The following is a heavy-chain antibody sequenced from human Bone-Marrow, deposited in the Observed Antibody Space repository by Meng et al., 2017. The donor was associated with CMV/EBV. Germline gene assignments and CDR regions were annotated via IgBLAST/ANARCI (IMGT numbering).Heavy chain of an antibody. CDR2: MNPNSGNT. D-gene: IGHD3-3*01. V-gene: IGHV1-8*03. J-gene: IGHJ6*02. Sequence: ASVKVSCKASGYTFTSYDINWVRQATGQGLEWMGWMNPNSGNTGYAQKFQGRVTITRNTSISTAYMELSSLRSEDTAVYYCARYTYYDVWSGYYNGYYYYGMDVWGQGTTVTVSS. CDR1: GYTFTSYD. CDR3: ARYTYYDVWSGYYNGYYYYGMDV.